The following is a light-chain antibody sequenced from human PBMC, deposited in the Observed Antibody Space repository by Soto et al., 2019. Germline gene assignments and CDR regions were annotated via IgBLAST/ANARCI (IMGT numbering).Light chain of an antibody. Sequence: EIVLTQSPATLCLSPGERATLSCRASQSVSRNLAWYQQKPGQAPRLLIYDASNRATGIPARFSGSGSVTDLTLTISRLENEDLEVYYCQQSSNWATFGPGTKVDI. CDR2: DAS. J-gene: IGKJ3*01. V-gene: IGKV3-11*01. CDR3: QQSSNWAT. CDR1: QSVSRN.